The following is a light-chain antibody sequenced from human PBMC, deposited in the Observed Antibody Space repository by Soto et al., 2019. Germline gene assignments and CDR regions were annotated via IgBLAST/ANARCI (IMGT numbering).Light chain of an antibody. V-gene: IGLV1-40*01. CDR1: SSNIGAGYD. Sequence: QSVLTQPPSVSGAPGQRVTISCTGSSSNIGAGYDVSWYQQLPGTAPKFLIYGNTDRPSGVPDRFSGSKSGTSASLAITGRQAEDEADYYCQSYDSSLSGYVFGTGTQLTVL. CDR3: QSYDSSLSGYV. CDR2: GNT. J-gene: IGLJ7*01.